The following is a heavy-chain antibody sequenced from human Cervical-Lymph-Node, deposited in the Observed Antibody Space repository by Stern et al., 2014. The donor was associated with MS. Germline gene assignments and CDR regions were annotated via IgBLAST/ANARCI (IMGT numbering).Heavy chain of an antibody. J-gene: IGHJ6*02. CDR3: ARDGRHRDNYGLDV. Sequence: QVQLVESGAEVKKPGSSVKVSCQASGGTFNVYAINWLRQAPGQGLEWMGGIIPIFGTATYAQKIPGRVTITADENPRTSNMQLSSLRSNDTAVYYCARDGRHRDNYGLDVWGQGTTVIVSS. V-gene: IGHV1-69*01. D-gene: IGHD2-15*01. CDR2: IIPIFGTA. CDR1: GGTFNVYA.